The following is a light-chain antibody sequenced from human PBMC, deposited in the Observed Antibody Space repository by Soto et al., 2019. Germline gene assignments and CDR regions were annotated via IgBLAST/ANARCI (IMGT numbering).Light chain of an antibody. CDR2: AAS. J-gene: IGKJ1*01. Sequence: EIQLTQSPSFLSPSIGDSVTITCRASQVISTSLAWYQVKPGKAPKRVIYAASTLESGVPSRFSATVSGTEFTLTISSVQPDDFASYYCQHYNSYGTFGQGTKVDIK. V-gene: IGKV1-9*01. CDR3: QHYNSYGT. CDR1: QVISTS.